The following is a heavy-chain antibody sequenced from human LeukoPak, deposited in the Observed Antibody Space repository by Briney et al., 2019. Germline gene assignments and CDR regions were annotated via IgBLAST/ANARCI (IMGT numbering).Heavy chain of an antibody. CDR2: FDPEDGET. CDR3: ATFQSGYSSYWFDP. V-gene: IGHV1-24*01. Sequence: ASVKVSCKVSGYTLTELSMHWVRQAPGKGLEWMGGFDPEDGETIYAQKFQGRVTMTEDTSTDTAYIELSSLRSEDTAVYYCATFQSGYSSYWFDPWGQGTLVTVSS. D-gene: IGHD3-3*01. CDR1: GYTLTELS. J-gene: IGHJ5*02.